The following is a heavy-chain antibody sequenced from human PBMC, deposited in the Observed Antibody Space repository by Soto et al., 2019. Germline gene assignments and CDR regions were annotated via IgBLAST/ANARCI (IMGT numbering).Heavy chain of an antibody. CDR3: AREKDSVGPAAILIYYYGMDV. D-gene: IGHD2-2*02. Sequence: GGSLRLSCAASGFTFSSYWMSWVRQAPGKGLEWVANIKQDGSEKYYVDSVKGRFTISRDNAKNSLYLQMNSLRAEDTAVYYCAREKDSVGPAAILIYYYGMDVWGQGTTVTVSS. V-gene: IGHV3-7*01. CDR2: IKQDGSEK. CDR1: GFTFSSYW. J-gene: IGHJ6*02.